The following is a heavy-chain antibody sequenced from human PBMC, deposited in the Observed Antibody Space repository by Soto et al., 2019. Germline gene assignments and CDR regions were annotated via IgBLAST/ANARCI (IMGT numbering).Heavy chain of an antibody. CDR3: ARDADILTGSDAFDI. CDR1: GFTFSDYY. D-gene: IGHD3-9*01. Sequence: GGSLRLPCAASGFTFSDYYMSWIRQAPGKGLEWVSYISSSNSYTNYADSVKGRFTISRDNAKNSLYLQMNSLRAEDTAVYYCARDADILTGSDAFDIWGQGTMVTVSS. CDR2: ISSSNSYT. V-gene: IGHV3-11*05. J-gene: IGHJ3*02.